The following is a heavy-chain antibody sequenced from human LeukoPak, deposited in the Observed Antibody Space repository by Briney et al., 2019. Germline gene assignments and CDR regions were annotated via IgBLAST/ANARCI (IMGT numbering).Heavy chain of an antibody. V-gene: IGHV3-23*01. CDR1: GFNSGIYA. J-gene: IGHJ4*02. CDR2: FSGGGDS. Sequence: GSLRLFWSASGFNSGIYAVSWVRQASGKGVEWVSAFSGGGDSYYADSVKGRFTISRDNSKKILYLQMNSLRAEDTAVYYCGKEVERHFDLKYWGQGTLVTVSS. CDR3: GKEVERHFDLKY.